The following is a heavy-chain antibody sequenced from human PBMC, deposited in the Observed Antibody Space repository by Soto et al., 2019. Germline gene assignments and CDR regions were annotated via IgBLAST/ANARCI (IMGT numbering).Heavy chain of an antibody. Sequence: GGSLRLSCAASGFTFDDYAMHWVRQAPGKGLEWVSGISWNSSSIGYADSVKGRFTISRDNSKNSLYLQMNSLRAEDTAVYYCARDNGGLLWFGDDWFDPWGQGTLVTVSS. CDR1: GFTFDDYA. D-gene: IGHD3-10*01. CDR3: ARDNGGLLWFGDDWFDP. V-gene: IGHV3-9*01. J-gene: IGHJ5*02. CDR2: ISWNSSSI.